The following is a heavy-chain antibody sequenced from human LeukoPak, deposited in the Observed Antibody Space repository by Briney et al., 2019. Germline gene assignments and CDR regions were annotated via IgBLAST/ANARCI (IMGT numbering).Heavy chain of an antibody. CDR1: GFTFSSYG. Sequence: GRSLRLSCAASGFTFSSYGMHWARQAPGKGLEWVAVIWYDGSNKYYADSVKGRFTISRDNSKNTLYLQMNSLRAEDTAVYYCARDPLYDILTGSYFDYWGQGTLVTVSS. CDR2: IWYDGSNK. J-gene: IGHJ4*02. CDR3: ARDPLYDILTGSYFDY. D-gene: IGHD3-9*01. V-gene: IGHV3-30*19.